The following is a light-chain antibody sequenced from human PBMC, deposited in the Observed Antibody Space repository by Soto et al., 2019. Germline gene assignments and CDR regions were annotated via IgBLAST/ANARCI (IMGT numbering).Light chain of an antibody. Sequence: QSALTQPRSASGSPGQSITISCTGTSSDVGGYNYVSWYQQHPAKAPKLIIFDVSKRPSGVPNRFSGSKSGNTASLTISGLRAEDEADYYCCSYVGRNTYVFGTGTKGTVL. J-gene: IGLJ1*01. CDR1: SSDVGGYNY. CDR3: CSYVGRNTYV. V-gene: IGLV2-11*01. CDR2: DVS.